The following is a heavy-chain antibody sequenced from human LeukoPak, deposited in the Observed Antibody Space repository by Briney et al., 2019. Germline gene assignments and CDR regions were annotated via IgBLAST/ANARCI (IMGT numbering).Heavy chain of an antibody. CDR3: ARDGQFHIVASR. D-gene: IGHD5-12*01. Sequence: PGGSLRLSCAASGFTFNTYWMSWVRQAPGKGLEWVANVKPDGSETHYVDSVKGRFTISRDNAKSSLYLQMNSLRAEDTAVYFCARDGQFHIVASRWGQGTLVTVSS. CDR2: VKPDGSET. V-gene: IGHV3-7*03. J-gene: IGHJ4*02. CDR1: GFTFNTYW.